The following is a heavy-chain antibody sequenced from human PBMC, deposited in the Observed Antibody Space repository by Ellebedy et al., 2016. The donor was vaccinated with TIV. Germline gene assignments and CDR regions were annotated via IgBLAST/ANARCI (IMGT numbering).Heavy chain of an antibody. J-gene: IGHJ4*02. CDR1: GYSFTSHG. CDR3: ATSATFVAGGRGDY. Sequence: AASVKVSCKASGYSFTSHGISWVRQAPGQGPEWMGAISVNTGITDSAQKLQDRVTMTTDTSTNTAYMELRSLRSDDTGMYYCATSATFVAGGRGDYWGQGTQVTVSS. CDR2: ISVNTGIT. V-gene: IGHV1-18*01. D-gene: IGHD2/OR15-2a*01.